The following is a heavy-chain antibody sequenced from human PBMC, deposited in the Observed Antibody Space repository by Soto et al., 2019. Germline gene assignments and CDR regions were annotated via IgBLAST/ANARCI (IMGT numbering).Heavy chain of an antibody. Sequence: SETLSLTCTVSGGSISRDSSYWSWIRQRPGMGLEWIGYIFYSGTFYYTPSLRSRVMILADTSKNHFTLKLSSVTAADTAVYYCARISGYSYGLPPYFDYWGQGTLVTVSS. CDR1: GGSISRDSSY. CDR3: ARISGYSYGLPPYFDY. D-gene: IGHD5-18*01. J-gene: IGHJ4*02. CDR2: IFYSGTF. V-gene: IGHV4-31*03.